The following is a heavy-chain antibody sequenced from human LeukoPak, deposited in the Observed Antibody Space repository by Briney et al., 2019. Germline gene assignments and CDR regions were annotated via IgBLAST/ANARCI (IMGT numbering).Heavy chain of an antibody. D-gene: IGHD3-10*01. CDR3: ARDFTYYSGSGSWPSDY. Sequence: GASVKVSCKASGYTFTSYYMHRVRQVPGQGLEWMGIINPSGGSTNYAQKFQGRVTMTRDTSTSTVYMELSSLRSEDTAVYYCARDFTYYSGSGSWPSDYWGQGTLVTVSS. J-gene: IGHJ4*02. CDR1: GYTFTSYY. CDR2: INPSGGST. V-gene: IGHV1-46*01.